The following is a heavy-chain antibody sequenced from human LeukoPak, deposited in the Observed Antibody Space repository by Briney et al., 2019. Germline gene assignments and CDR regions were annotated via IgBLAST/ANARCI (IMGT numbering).Heavy chain of an antibody. J-gene: IGHJ4*02. CDR1: GYTFTGYY. Sequence: GASVKVSCKASGYTFTGYYMHWVRQAPGQGLEWMGWINPNSGGTNYAQKFQGRVTITRDTSISTAYMELSRLRSDDTAVYYCASVEAYDSSGSLDYWGQGTLVTVSS. CDR2: INPNSGGT. CDR3: ASVEAYDSSGSLDY. D-gene: IGHD3-22*01. V-gene: IGHV1-2*02.